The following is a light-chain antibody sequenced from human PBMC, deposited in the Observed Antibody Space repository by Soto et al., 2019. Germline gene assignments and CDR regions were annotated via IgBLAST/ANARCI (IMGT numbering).Light chain of an antibody. CDR2: EVT. V-gene: IGLV2-14*01. CDR3: SSYAGSYTLYV. J-gene: IGLJ1*01. CDR1: SGDIGGYNY. Sequence: QSALTQPASVSGSPGQSITISCTGTSGDIGGYNYVSWYQQHPGKAPKLLISEVTNRPSGVSNRFSGSKSGNTASLTISGLQAEDEADYYCSSYAGSYTLYVFGTGTKLTVL.